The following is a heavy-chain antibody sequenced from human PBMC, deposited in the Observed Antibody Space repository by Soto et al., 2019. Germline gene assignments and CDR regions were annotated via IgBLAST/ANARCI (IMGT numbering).Heavy chain of an antibody. D-gene: IGHD1-26*01. CDR3: ARRLLGATVTYFDY. CDR1: GFTFSNYA. J-gene: IGHJ4*01. V-gene: IGHV3-23*01. Sequence: GSLRLSCSASGFTFSNYAMGWVRQAPGKGLEWVSSIDSSGGSTYYADSVKGRFTMSRDKSKNTLYLQMNSLRAEDTAVYYCARRLLGATVTYFDYWGLGTLVTVSS. CDR2: IDSSGGST.